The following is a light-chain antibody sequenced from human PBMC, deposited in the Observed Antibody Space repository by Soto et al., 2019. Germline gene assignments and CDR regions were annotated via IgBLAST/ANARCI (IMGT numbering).Light chain of an antibody. CDR2: EVS. V-gene: IGLV2-14*01. CDR3: SSYTSTSSYV. J-gene: IGLJ1*01. Sequence: VLTQPASVSGSPGQSITISCTGTSSDIGNYNYVSWYQQHPGKAPKLMISEVSNRPSGVSNRFSGSKSGNTASLTISGLQAEDEADYYCSSYTSTSSYVFGGGTKVTVL. CDR1: SSDIGNYNY.